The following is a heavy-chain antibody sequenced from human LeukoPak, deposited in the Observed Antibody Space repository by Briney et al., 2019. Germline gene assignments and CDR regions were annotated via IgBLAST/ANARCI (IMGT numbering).Heavy chain of an antibody. J-gene: IGHJ6*03. D-gene: IGHD5-18*01. V-gene: IGHV3-23*01. CDR1: GFTFSSYA. CDR2: ISGSGGST. CDR3: AKRASSGYSYGYNYMDV. Sequence: GGSLRLSCAASGFTFSSYAMSWVRQAPGKGLEWVSAISGSGGSTYYADSVKGRFTISRGNSKNTLYLQMNSLRAEDTAVYYCAKRASSGYSYGYNYMDVWGKGTTVTVSS.